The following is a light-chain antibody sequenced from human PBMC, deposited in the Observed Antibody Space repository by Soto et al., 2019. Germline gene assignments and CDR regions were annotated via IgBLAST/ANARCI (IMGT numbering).Light chain of an antibody. J-gene: IGLJ3*02. Sequence: QSALTQPASVSGSPGQSITISCTGTSSDVGSYNLVSWYQQHPGKAPKLMIYEGSKRPSGVSNRFSGSKSGKTASLTISGLQAEEEADDYCCSYAGSSTWVFGGGTKLTVL. CDR3: CSYAGSSTWV. V-gene: IGLV2-23*01. CDR2: EGS. CDR1: SSDVGSYNL.